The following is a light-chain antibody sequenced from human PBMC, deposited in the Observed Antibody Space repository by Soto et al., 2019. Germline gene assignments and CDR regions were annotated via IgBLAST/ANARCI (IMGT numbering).Light chain of an antibody. J-gene: IGKJ1*01. CDR2: DAS. V-gene: IGKV3-11*01. CDR3: QQRSNWPSGT. CDR1: QSVSSY. Sequence: IVLTQSPATLSLSPGERATISCRASQSVSSYLAWYKQKPGKDPRLLIYDASNRATGIPARFSGSGSGTDFTLTFSSLEPEDFAVYYCQQRSNWPSGTFGQGTKV.